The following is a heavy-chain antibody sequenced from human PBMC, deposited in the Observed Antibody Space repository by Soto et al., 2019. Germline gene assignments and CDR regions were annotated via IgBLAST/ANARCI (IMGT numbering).Heavy chain of an antibody. J-gene: IGHJ4*02. D-gene: IGHD4-17*01. V-gene: IGHV4-34*01. CDR1: DRSFSDYY. Sequence: LSLTCAVLDRSFSDYYWIWIRQPPGKGLEWIGEISHSGTTNYNPSLKSRVTISVDTSKSQFSLTLTSVTATDAAVYYCASNPTYGDYRFDSRSQGTLVTVSS. CDR3: ASNPTYGDYRFDS. CDR2: ISHSGTT.